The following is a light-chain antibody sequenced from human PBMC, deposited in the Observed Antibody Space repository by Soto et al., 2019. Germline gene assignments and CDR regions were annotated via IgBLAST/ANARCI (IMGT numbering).Light chain of an antibody. V-gene: IGKV1D-12*01. CDR1: QGISSW. CDR2: AAS. J-gene: IGKJ1*01. CDR3: QQANSFPRT. Sequence: DIQMTQSPSSVSASVGDRIIITCRVSQGISSWLAWYQQKPGEAPKLLISAASTLQSAVPSRFSGSGSGTDFTLTIDSLQPEDSATYYCQQANSFPRTFGQGTKVDIK.